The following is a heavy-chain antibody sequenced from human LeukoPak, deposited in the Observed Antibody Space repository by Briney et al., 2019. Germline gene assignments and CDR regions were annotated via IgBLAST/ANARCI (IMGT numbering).Heavy chain of an antibody. Sequence: GGSLRLSCAASGFTFSSYAMSWVRQAPGKGQEWVSAISGSGGSTYYADSVKGRFTISRDNSKITLYLQMNSLRAEDTAVYYCAKDHCSSTSCYVFDYWGQGTLVTVSS. CDR2: ISGSGGST. D-gene: IGHD2-2*01. CDR1: GFTFSSYA. CDR3: AKDHCSSTSCYVFDY. V-gene: IGHV3-23*01. J-gene: IGHJ4*02.